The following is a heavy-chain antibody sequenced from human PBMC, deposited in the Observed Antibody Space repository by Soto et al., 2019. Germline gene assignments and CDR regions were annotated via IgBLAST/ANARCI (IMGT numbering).Heavy chain of an antibody. V-gene: IGHV4-39*01. J-gene: IGHJ6*02. CDR3: ARSGSYPYYYYGMDV. Sequence: SETLSLTCTVSGGSISSYYWGWIRQPPGKGLEWIGSIYYSGSTYYNPSLKSRVTISVDTSKNQFSLKLSSVTAADTAVYYCARSGSYPYYYYGMDVWGQGTTVTVSS. D-gene: IGHD3-3*01. CDR1: GGSISSYY. CDR2: IYYSGST.